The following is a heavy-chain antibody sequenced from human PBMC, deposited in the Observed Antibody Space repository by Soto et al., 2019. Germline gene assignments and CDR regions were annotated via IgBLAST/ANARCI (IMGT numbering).Heavy chain of an antibody. V-gene: IGHV1-18*01. CDR3: ARGLTMVRGVVYGMDV. D-gene: IGHD3-10*01. Sequence: ASVKVSCKASGYTFTSYGISWVRQAPGQGLEWMGWISAYNGNTNYAQKLQGRVTMTTDTSTSTAYMELRSLRSDDTAVYYCARGLTMVRGVVYGMDVWGQGTTVTVSS. J-gene: IGHJ6*02. CDR2: ISAYNGNT. CDR1: GYTFTSYG.